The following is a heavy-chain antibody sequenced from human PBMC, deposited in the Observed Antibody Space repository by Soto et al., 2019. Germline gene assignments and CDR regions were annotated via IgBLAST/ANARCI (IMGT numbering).Heavy chain of an antibody. CDR2: ISYDGSEK. CDR3: AKGYEVSPPVASAWYSNYFYGVDV. V-gene: IGHV3-30*18. J-gene: IGHJ6*02. CDR1: GFSFSKYG. D-gene: IGHD6-19*01. Sequence: QVALVESGGGVVRPGRYLRLCCGASGFSFSKYGMPWVRQAPGEGLEWLSLISYDGSEKWYAESVKGRFTISRDNSKNTLYLQMNSLRGDDTAVYFCAKGYEVSPPVASAWYSNYFYGVDVWGRGTTVTVSS.